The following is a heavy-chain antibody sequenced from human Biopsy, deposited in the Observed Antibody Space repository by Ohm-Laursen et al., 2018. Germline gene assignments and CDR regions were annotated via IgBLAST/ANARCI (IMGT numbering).Heavy chain of an antibody. CDR3: ARDGKRWDYSTYFSWHFDL. CDR2: ISYDGSGE. D-gene: IGHD4-11*01. CDR1: GFTFTSYA. J-gene: IGHJ2*01. V-gene: IGHV3-30*03. Sequence: SLRLSCSASGFTFTSYAMHWIRQAPGKGLEWVAVISYDGSGEYYADSLQGRFIISRDNPKNTVDLQMNSLRAEDTAVYFCARDGKRWDYSTYFSWHFDLWGRGTLVTVSS.